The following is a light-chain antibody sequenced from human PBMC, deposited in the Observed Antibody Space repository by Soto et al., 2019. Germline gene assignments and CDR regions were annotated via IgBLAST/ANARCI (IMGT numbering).Light chain of an antibody. CDR1: SSDVGAYNY. CDR2: AVT. V-gene: IGLV2-11*01. Sequence: QSALTQPHSVSGSPGQSVTISCTGTSSDVGAYNYVSWYQQHPGKAPKFMIYAVTKRPSGVPDRFSGSKSGNTASLTISGPQAEDEADYYCCSYAGRYTWVFGGGTKLTVL. CDR3: CSYAGRYTWV. J-gene: IGLJ3*02.